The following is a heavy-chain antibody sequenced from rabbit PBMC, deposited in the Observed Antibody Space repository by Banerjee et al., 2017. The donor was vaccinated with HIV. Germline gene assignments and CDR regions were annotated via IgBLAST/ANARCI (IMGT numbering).Heavy chain of an antibody. CDR2: IYGGSSGST. Sequence: QSLEESGGGLVKPGASLTLTCKASGFSFSSDYHMCWVRQAPGKGLEWIACIYGGSSGSTQYASWAKGRFTISKTSSTTVTLQMTSLTAADTATYFCARDSYGGGADYGGALNLWGPGTLVTVS. V-gene: IGHV1S40*01. CDR3: ARDSYGGGADYGGALNL. CDR1: GFSFSSDYH. D-gene: IGHD2-1*01. J-gene: IGHJ4*01.